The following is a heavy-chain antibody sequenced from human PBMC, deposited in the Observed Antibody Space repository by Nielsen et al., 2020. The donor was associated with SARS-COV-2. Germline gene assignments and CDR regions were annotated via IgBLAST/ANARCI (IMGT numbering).Heavy chain of an antibody. D-gene: IGHD3-10*01. J-gene: IGHJ4*02. CDR3: AKSNVVWGIIGYYFEY. Sequence: DSVKGRFTISRDNFKNTLYLQMNSLRTEDTAVYYCAKSNVVWGIIGYYFEYWGRGTAVNVSS. V-gene: IGHV3-30*02.